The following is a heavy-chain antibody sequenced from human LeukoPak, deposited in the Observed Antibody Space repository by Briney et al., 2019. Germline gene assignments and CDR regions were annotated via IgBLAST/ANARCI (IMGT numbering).Heavy chain of an antibody. V-gene: IGHV5-51*01. Sequence: GESLQISCKGSGYSFTSYWIAWVRQMPGKGLEWMGIIYPGDSETRYSPSFQGQVTISADKSISSVYLQWSSLKASDTATYYCARRSTIFYGMDVWGQGTTVTVSS. CDR1: GYSFTSYW. J-gene: IGHJ6*02. CDR3: ARRSTIFYGMDV. D-gene: IGHD3-3*01. CDR2: IYPGDSET.